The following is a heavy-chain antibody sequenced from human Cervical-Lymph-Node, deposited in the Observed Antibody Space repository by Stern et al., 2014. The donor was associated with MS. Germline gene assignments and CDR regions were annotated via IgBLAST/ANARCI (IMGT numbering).Heavy chain of an antibody. CDR1: GFTVSRDY. J-gene: IGHJ4*02. V-gene: IGHV3-53*01. CDR2: ITNVGST. Sequence: EVQLVQSGGGVIQPGGSLRLSCTASGFTVSRDYMKWVRQAPGQGLEWVSIITNVGSTYYTDSVKGRFTISRDDSKNTVYLHMTSLRAEDTAMYYCARDTSSPERSDWWGQGTLVTVSS. D-gene: IGHD1-1*01. CDR3: ARDTSSPERSDW.